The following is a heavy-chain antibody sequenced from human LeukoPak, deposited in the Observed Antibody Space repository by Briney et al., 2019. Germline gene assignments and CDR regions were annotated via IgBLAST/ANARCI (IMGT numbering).Heavy chain of an antibody. CDR3: ARDSDIVVVPPIKRGGEDFDY. Sequence: ASVKVSCKASGYTFTSYGISWVRQAPGQGLEWMGWISAYNGNTNYAQKLQGRVTMTTDTSTSTAYMELRSLRSDDTAVYYCARDSDIVVVPPIKRGGEDFDYWGQGTLVTVSP. CDR2: ISAYNGNT. D-gene: IGHD2-15*01. V-gene: IGHV1-18*01. CDR1: GYTFTSYG. J-gene: IGHJ4*02.